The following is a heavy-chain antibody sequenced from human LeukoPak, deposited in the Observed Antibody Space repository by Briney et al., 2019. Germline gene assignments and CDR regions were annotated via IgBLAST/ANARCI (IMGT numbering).Heavy chain of an antibody. V-gene: IGHV3-21*01. D-gene: IGHD2-2*01. Sequence: GGSLRLSCAASGFTFSSYSMNWVRQAPGKGLEWVSSISSSSSYIYYADSVKGRFTISRDNAKNSLYLQMNSLRAEDTAVYYCAVALGYCSSTSCSDDAFDIWGQRTMVTVSS. CDR3: AVALGYCSSTSCSDDAFDI. CDR1: GFTFSSYS. CDR2: ISSSSSYI. J-gene: IGHJ3*02.